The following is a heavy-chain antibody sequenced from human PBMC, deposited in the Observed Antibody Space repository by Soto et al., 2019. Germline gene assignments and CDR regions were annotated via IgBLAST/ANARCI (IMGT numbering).Heavy chain of an antibody. J-gene: IGHJ5*02. D-gene: IGHD5-18*01. Sequence: QVQLVQSGAEVKKPGSSVKVSCKASGGTFSTYTITWVRQAPGQGLEWMGRIIPIIGIINYAQKFQGRVTISAEKFTATAYRELTGLSSDDRAVYYWGGDPNSHYNDGHASSYPWGQGTLAPVSS. CDR3: GGDPNSHYNDGHASSYP. CDR1: GGTFSTYT. V-gene: IGHV1-69*08. CDR2: IIPIIGII.